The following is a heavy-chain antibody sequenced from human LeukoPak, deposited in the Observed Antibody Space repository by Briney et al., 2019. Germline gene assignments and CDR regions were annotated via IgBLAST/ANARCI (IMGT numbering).Heavy chain of an antibody. CDR3: ASARIRRGYSYGPFDY. CDR1: GGSISSGGYS. Sequence: SQTLSLTCAVSGGSISSGGYSWSWIRQPPGKGLEWIGYIYYSGSTYYNPSLKSRVTISVDTSKTQFSLKLSSVTAADTAVYYCASARIRRGYSYGPFDYWGQGTLVSVSS. V-gene: IGHV4-30-2*01. D-gene: IGHD5-18*01. CDR2: IYYSGST. J-gene: IGHJ4*02.